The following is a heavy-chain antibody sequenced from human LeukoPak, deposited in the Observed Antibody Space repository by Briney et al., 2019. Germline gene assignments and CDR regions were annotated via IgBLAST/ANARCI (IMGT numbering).Heavy chain of an antibody. CDR1: GFTVSTNY. V-gene: IGHV3-66*01. CDR3: ARVRDGDILTGRVYDY. Sequence: GGSLRLSCAASGFTVSTNYISWVRQAPGNGLDWVAVLYSGGSTYYADSVKGRFTISRDNSKNTLYLQMNSLRVEDTAVYYCARVRDGDILTGRVYDYCGQGTLVAVSS. J-gene: IGHJ4*02. CDR2: LYSGGST. D-gene: IGHD3-9*01.